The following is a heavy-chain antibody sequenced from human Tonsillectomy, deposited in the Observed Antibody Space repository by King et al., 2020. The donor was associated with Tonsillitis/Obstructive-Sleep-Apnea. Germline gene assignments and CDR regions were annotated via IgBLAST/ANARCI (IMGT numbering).Heavy chain of an antibody. D-gene: IGHD3-10*01. CDR1: GYSFTSYW. V-gene: IGHV5-10-1*01. CDR2: IDPSDAYT. CDR3: ARHTITMVAWFDP. Sequence: QLVQSGAEVKKPGESLRISCKGSGYSFTSYWISWVRQMPGKGLEWMGRIDPSDAYTNYRPSFQGHVTISADKSISPAYLQGSSLKASDTAMYYCARHTITMVAWFDPWGQGTLVTVSS. J-gene: IGHJ5*02.